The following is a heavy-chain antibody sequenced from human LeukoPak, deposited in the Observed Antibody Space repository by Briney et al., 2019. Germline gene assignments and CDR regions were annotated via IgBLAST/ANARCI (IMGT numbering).Heavy chain of an antibody. CDR3: ARAPYCTNGVCYRGGDYFDY. Sequence: ASVKVCEASGYTFTSYYMHWVRQAPGQGLEWMGIINPSGGSTSYAQKFQGRVTMTRDTSTSTVYMELSSLRSEDTAVYYCARAPYCTNGVCYRGGDYFDYWGQGTLVTVSS. CDR2: INPSGGST. V-gene: IGHV1-46*01. CDR1: GYTFTSYY. D-gene: IGHD2-8*01. J-gene: IGHJ4*02.